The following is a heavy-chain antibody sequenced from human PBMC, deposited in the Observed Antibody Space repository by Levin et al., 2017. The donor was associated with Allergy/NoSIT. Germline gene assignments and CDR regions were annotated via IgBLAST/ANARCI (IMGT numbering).Heavy chain of an antibody. CDR1: GGTFSSYA. D-gene: IGHD3-22*01. Sequence: KISCKASGGTFSSYAISWVRQAPGQGLEWMGGIIPIFGTANYAQKFQGRVTITADKSTSTAYMELSSLRSEDTAVYYCARGVMGMVISSYDYYMDVWGKGTTVTVSS. CDR3: ARGVMGMVISSYDYYMDV. J-gene: IGHJ6*03. V-gene: IGHV1-69*06. CDR2: IIPIFGTA.